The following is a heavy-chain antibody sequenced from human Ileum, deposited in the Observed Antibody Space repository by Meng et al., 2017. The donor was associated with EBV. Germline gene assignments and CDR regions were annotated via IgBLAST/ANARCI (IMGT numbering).Heavy chain of an antibody. CDR2: ISHSGSS. J-gene: IGHJ5*02. D-gene: IGHD2-21*01. CDR3: AMRKVEMIAITPDNWLDP. CDR1: GRSSISAD. V-gene: IGHV4-59*01. Sequence: SPGVGNVCQPLTLTRSVRGRSSISADWNTVRVSSGKGLAGIGLISHSGSSNYNPSLQSRLTISVDTAKNQLALKLSSVTPADTAVYYFAMRKVEMIAITPDNWLDPCGQRTLVTVSS.